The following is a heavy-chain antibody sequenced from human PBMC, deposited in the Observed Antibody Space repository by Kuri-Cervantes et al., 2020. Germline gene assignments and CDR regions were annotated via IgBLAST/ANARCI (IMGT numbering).Heavy chain of an antibody. J-gene: IGHJ3*02. CDR3: ARIRVDSLNEDFDI. CDR1: GYTLTSFY. Sequence: ASVKVSCKASGYTLTSFYLHWVRQAPGQGLEWMGIINPGGGNTNYSQKFRGRVTMSRDTSTNTVYMELSSLTSEDTAVYYCARIRVDSLNEDFDIWGQGTMVTVSS. D-gene: IGHD5-12*01. V-gene: IGHV1-46*01. CDR2: INPGGGNT.